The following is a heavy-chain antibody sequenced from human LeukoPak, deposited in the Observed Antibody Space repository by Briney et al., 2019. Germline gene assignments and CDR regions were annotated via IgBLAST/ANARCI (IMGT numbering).Heavy chain of an antibody. CDR2: IYSSGNT. CDR3: ARHIGFSSDWYEF. D-gene: IGHD6-19*01. J-gene: IGHJ5*01. CDR1: GGSISNYY. Sequence: SETLSLTCTVSGGSISNYYWSWIRQPPGKGLEWIAYIYSSGNTYYNPSLKSRVTISVDTSKNQFFLKLSSVTAADTAVYYCARHIGFSSDWYEFWGPGTLVTVSS. V-gene: IGHV4-59*08.